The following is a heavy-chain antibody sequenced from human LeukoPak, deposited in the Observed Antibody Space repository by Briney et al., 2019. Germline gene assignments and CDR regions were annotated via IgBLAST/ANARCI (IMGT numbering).Heavy chain of an antibody. D-gene: IGHD3-22*01. J-gene: IGHJ3*01. Sequence: GGSLRLSCAASGFSFSTYSMSWVRQAPGKGLERVSAITRSSSSIYYADSVKGRFTISRDNAKKSVYLQMNSLRAEDTAVYYCVSELYFSDSSGLWGPGTMVTVSS. CDR1: GFSFSTYS. CDR2: ITRSSSSI. V-gene: IGHV3-21*03. CDR3: VSELYFSDSSGL.